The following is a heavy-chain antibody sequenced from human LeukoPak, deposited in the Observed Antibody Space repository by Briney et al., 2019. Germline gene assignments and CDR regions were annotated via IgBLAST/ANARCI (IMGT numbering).Heavy chain of an antibody. Sequence: ASVKVSCKASGYTFTSYGISWVRQAPGQGLEWMGGIIPIFGTANYAQKFQGRVTITADKSTSTAYMELSSLRSEDTAVYYCAREEYSYGLYYFDYWGQGTLVTVSS. J-gene: IGHJ4*02. V-gene: IGHV1-69*06. CDR2: IIPIFGTA. CDR3: AREEYSYGLYYFDY. CDR1: GYTFTSYG. D-gene: IGHD5-18*01.